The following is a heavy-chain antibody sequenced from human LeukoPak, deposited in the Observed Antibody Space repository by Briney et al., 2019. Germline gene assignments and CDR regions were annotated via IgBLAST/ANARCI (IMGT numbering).Heavy chain of an antibody. Sequence: PSETLSLTCTVSGGSITSDYWSWIRQSPGKGLEWIGYFSYSGSTHYSPSLTSRVAISVDTSRNQLSLKLKSVTAAVTAIYYCARADESLVYGMDVWGQGTTVIVSS. V-gene: IGHV4-59*08. CDR3: ARADESLVYGMDV. J-gene: IGHJ6*02. CDR1: GGSITSDY. CDR2: FSYSGST.